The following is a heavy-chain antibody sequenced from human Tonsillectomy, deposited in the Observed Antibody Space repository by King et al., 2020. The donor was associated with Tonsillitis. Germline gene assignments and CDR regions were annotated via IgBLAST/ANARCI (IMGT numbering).Heavy chain of an antibody. Sequence: QLVQSGGGLVKPGGSLRLSCAASGFTFSNAWMSWVRQAPGKGLEWVGRIKSKTDGGTIDYAAPVKGRLTMSRDDLKNTLYVQMNSLKTEDTAVYYCTTGLRMTDNDYWGQGTLVTVSS. CDR2: IKSKTDGGTI. CDR1: GFTFSNAW. J-gene: IGHJ4*02. CDR3: TTGLRMTDNDY. V-gene: IGHV3-15*05. D-gene: IGHD5/OR15-5a*01.